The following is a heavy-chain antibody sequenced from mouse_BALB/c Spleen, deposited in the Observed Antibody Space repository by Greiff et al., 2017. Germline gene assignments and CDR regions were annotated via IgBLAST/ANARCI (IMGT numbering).Heavy chain of an antibody. CDR1: GYTFTSYV. Sequence: VQLQQSGPELVKPGASVKMSCKASGYTFTSYVMHWVKQKPGQGLEWIGYINPYNDGTKYNEKFKGKATLTSDKSSSTAYMELSSLTSEDSAVYYCARAGDGYYGGAMDYWGQGTSVTVSS. CDR3: ARAGDGYYGGAMDY. D-gene: IGHD2-3*01. J-gene: IGHJ4*01. CDR2: INPYNDGT. V-gene: IGHV1-14*01.